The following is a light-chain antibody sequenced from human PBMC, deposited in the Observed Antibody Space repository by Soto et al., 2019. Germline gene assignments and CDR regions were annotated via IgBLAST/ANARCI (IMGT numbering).Light chain of an antibody. CDR3: QQYYSTPYT. CDR2: WAS. J-gene: IGKJ2*01. Sequence: DFVMTQTPDSLAVSLGERATINCKSSPSVLFSSNNKNYLAWYQQKPGQPPKLLIYWASTRDSGVPDRFSGSGSGTDFTLTISSLQAEDVAVYYCQQYYSTPYTFGPGTKLEIK. V-gene: IGKV4-1*01. CDR1: PSVLFSSNNKNY.